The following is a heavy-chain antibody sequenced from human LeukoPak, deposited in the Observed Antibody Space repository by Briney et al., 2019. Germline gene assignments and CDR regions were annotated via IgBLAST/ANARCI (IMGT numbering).Heavy chain of an antibody. CDR1: GFTFSSYT. D-gene: IGHD3-10*01. J-gene: IGHJ4*02. CDR3: AKGSF. CDR2: ISESGGST. Sequence: GGSLRLSCAASGFTFSSYTMSWVRQAPGKGLEWVSGISESGGSTYYADSMKGRFTSSRDSSKNTLYLQMNNLRAEDTAAYYCAKGSFWGQGTLVTVSS. V-gene: IGHV3-23*01.